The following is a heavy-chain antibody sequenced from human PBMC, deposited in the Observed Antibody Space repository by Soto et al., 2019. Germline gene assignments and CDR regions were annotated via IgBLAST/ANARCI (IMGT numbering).Heavy chain of an antibody. V-gene: IGHV3-53*01. Sequence: DVQLVESGGGLIQPGASLRLSCAAFGLTISGKKYVAWVRQAPGKGLEWVAGLYDVDGSFYADSVRGRVTTSSDSSKTTVYLQMNARRPADTAVYYCGTWDEREHAYDVWGQGTTVTVSS. CDR2: LYDVDGS. CDR1: GLTISGKKY. J-gene: IGHJ3*01. D-gene: IGHD1-1*01. CDR3: GTWDEREHAYDV.